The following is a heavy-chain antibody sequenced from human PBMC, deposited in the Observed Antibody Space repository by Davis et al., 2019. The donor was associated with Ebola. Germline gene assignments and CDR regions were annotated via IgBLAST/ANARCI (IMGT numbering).Heavy chain of an antibody. CDR3: ARDFLRGEDY. CDR2: MNPNSGNT. V-gene: IGHV1-8*01. D-gene: IGHD3-10*01. CDR1: GYTFTSYD. J-gene: IGHJ4*02. Sequence: ASVKVSCKASGYTFTSYDINWVRQATGQGLEWMGWMNPNSGNTGYAQKFQGRVTITRDTSASTSYMEVSSLRSEDTAVYYCARDFLRGEDYWGQGTLVTVSS.